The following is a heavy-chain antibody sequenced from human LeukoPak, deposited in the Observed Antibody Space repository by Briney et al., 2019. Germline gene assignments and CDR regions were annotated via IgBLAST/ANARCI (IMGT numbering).Heavy chain of an antibody. V-gene: IGHV3-30*02. CDR1: GFTFSTYG. D-gene: IGHD4-23*01. CDR2: IRYDESKE. J-gene: IGHJ4*02. Sequence: AGGSLRLSCAASGFTFSTYGMHWVRQSPGKGLEWVAFIRYDESKEFYADSLKGRFNVSRDNSQNTLFLQINSLRTEDTAVYYCAKALVTTLINTYQIDFWGQGTLVTVSS. CDR3: AKALVTTLINTYQIDF.